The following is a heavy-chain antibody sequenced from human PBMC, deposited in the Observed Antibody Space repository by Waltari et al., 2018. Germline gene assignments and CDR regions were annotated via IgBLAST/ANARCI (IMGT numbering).Heavy chain of an antibody. V-gene: IGHV3-30*10. CDR1: GFDFSGFD. CDR3: AARDGDWNDY. CDR2: ISGDGNNK. Sequence: QVQLVQSGGGGVVHPGRSLRLSCAASGFDFSGFDMHWLRQAPGKGREWVAVISGDGNNKKYTDSVKGRFTISRDNSKNTLYVQMDSLTTEDTAVYFCAARDGDWNDYWGQGIMVTVSS. J-gene: IGHJ4*02. D-gene: IGHD1-1*01.